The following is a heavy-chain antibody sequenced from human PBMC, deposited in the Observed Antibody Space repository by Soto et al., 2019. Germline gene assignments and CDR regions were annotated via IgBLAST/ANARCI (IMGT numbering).Heavy chain of an antibody. CDR2: IYYSGST. J-gene: IGHJ4*02. D-gene: IGHD2-15*01. CDR1: GGSISSGGYY. CDR3: ASSSGGSYYDY. Sequence: QVQLQESGPGLVKPSQTLSLTCTVSGGSISSGGYYWSWIRQHPGKGLEWIGYIYYSGSTYYNPSRKGRVTVSVDTSKNQVSLKLSSVTAADTAVYYCASSSGGSYYDYWGQGTLVTVSS. V-gene: IGHV4-31*03.